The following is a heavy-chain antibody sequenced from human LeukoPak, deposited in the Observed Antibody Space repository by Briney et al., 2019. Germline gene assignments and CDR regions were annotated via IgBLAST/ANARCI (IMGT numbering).Heavy chain of an antibody. J-gene: IGHJ4*02. CDR2: IYNSGST. CDR3: VRAYDY. Sequence: SEALSLTCAVYGGSFSGSNWSWIRQPPGKGLEWIGEIYNSGSTIYNPSLKSRVTISVDTSKNQFSLNLISVTAADTAVYYCVRAYDYWGQGTLVTVSS. CDR1: GGSFSGSN. V-gene: IGHV4-34*01.